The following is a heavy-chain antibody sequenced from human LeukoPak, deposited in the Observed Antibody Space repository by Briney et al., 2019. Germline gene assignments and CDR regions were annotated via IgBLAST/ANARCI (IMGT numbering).Heavy chain of an antibody. J-gene: IGHJ4*02. CDR2: IYNSGST. CDR3: VRAYDY. Sequence: SEALSLTCAVYGGSFSGSNWSWIRQPPGKGLEWIGEIYNSGSTIYNPSLKSRVTISVDTSKNQFSLNLISVTAADTAVYYCVRAYDYWGQGTLVTVSS. CDR1: GGSFSGSN. V-gene: IGHV4-34*01.